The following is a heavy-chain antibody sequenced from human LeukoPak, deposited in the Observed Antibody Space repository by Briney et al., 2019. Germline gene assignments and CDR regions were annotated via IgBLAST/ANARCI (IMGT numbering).Heavy chain of an antibody. CDR2: IYPGDSDT. J-gene: IGHJ4*02. CDR3: ARQEMTATITEY. CDR1: GYNFASYW. D-gene: IGHD2-21*02. V-gene: IGHV5-51*01. Sequence: GESLKISCKGSGYNFASYWIGWVRQVPGKGLEWMGIIYPGDSDTKYNPSFQGQVTISADKSISTAYLQWSSLKASDTAMYYCARQEMTATITEYWGQGTLVTVSS.